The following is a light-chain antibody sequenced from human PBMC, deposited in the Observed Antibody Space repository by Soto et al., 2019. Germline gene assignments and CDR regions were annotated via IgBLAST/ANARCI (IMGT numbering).Light chain of an antibody. Sequence: EIVLTQSLGTLSLSPGERATLSCRTGQSVSGNYLIWYQQKPGQPPRLLIYGVSSRATGIPDRFSGSGSGTDFTLTISRLEPEDFAVYYCQQFSAFGQGTKVELK. J-gene: IGKJ1*01. CDR2: GVS. CDR1: QSVSGNY. V-gene: IGKV3-20*01. CDR3: QQFSA.